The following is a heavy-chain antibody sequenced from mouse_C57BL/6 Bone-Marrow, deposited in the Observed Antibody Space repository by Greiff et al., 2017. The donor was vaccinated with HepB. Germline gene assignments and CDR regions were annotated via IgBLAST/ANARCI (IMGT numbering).Heavy chain of an antibody. CDR2: IDPSDSYT. CDR1: GYTFTSYW. CDR3: ARNYRNSYYFDY. V-gene: IGHV1-59*01. Sequence: QVQLQQPGAELVRPGTSVKLSCKASGYTFTSYWMHWVKQRPGQGLEWIGVIDPSDSYTNYNQKFKGKATLTVDTSSSTAYMQLSSLTSEDSAVYYCARNYRNSYYFDYWGQGTTLTVSS. D-gene: IGHD2-5*01. J-gene: IGHJ2*01.